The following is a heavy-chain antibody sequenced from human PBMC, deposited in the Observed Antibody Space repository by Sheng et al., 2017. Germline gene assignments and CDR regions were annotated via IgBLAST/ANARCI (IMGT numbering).Heavy chain of an antibody. Sequence: QVQLQQWGAGLLKPSETLSLTCAVYGGSFSGYYWSWIRQPPGKGLEWIGEINHSGSTNYNPSLKSRVTISVDTSKNQFSLKLSSVTAADTAVYYCARGISPAYIWVSYRLSPYFDYWGQGTLVTVSS. J-gene: IGHJ4*02. V-gene: IGHV4-34*01. CDR1: GGSFSGYY. CDR2: INHSGST. D-gene: IGHD3-16*02. CDR3: ARGISPAYIWVSYRLSPYFDY.